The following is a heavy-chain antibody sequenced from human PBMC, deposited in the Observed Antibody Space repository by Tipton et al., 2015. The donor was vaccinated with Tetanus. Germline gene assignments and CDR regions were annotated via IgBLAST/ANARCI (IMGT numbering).Heavy chain of an antibody. CDR2: IYYSGST. V-gene: IGHV4-39*01. J-gene: IGHJ4*02. CDR1: GGSISSSSYY. Sequence: TLSLTCTVSGGSISSSSYYWGWIRQPPGKGLEWIGSIYYSGSTYYNPSLKSRVTISVDTSKNQFFLKLSSVTAADTAVYYCARQFLLWQQLVPHFDYWGQGTLVTVAS. CDR3: ARQFLLWQQLVPHFDY. D-gene: IGHD6-13*01.